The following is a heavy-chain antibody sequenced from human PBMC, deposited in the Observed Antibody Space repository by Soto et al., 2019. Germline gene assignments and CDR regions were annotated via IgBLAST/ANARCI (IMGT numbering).Heavy chain of an antibody. J-gene: IGHJ6*02. D-gene: IGHD2-15*01. V-gene: IGHV4-39*01. CDR3: ASELVGLYYYYGMDV. CDR2: IYYSGST. Sequence: PSETLSLTCTVSGGSIISSSYYWVWIRQPPGKGLEWIGSIYYSGSTYYNPSLKSRVTISVDTSKNQFSLKLSSVTAADTAVYYCASELVGLYYYYGMDVWGQGTTVTVSS. CDR1: GGSIISSSYY.